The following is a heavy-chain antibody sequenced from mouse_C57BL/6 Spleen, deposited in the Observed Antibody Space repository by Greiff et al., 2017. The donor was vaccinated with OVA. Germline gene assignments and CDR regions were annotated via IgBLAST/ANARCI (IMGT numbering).Heavy chain of an antibody. Sequence: EVHLVESGGGLVKPGGSLKLSCAASGFTFSSYTMSWVRQTPEKRLEWVATISGGGGNNYYPDSVKGRFTISRDNAKNTLYLQMSRLRSEDTALYYCASFAYWGQGTLVTVSA. CDR1: GFTFSSYT. CDR3: ASFAY. V-gene: IGHV5-9*01. J-gene: IGHJ3*01. CDR2: ISGGGGNN.